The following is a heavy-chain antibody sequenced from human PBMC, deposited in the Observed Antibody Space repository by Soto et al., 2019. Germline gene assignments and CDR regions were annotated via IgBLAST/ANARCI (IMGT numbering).Heavy chain of an antibody. J-gene: IGHJ6*02. D-gene: IGHD6-13*01. CDR2: IWYDGSNK. Sequence: GGSLRLSCAASGFTFSIYGMHWVRPAPGKGLEWVAVIWYDGSNKYYADSVKGRFTISRDNSKNTLYLQMNSLRAEDKAVYYCARDLPYSSSWYRGGFYYYYGMDVWGQGTTVTVSS. V-gene: IGHV3-33*01. CDR3: ARDLPYSSSWYRGGFYYYYGMDV. CDR1: GFTFSIYG.